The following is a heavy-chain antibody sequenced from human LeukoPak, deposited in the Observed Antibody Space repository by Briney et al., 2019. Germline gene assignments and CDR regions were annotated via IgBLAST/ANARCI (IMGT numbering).Heavy chain of an antibody. D-gene: IGHD6-13*01. V-gene: IGHV4-59*01. CDR2: IYYSGST. J-gene: IGHJ5*02. CDR1: GGSISSYY. Sequence: PSGTLSLTCTVSGGSISSYYWSWIRQPPGKGLEWIGYIYYSGSTNYNPSLKSRVTITLDTSKNHFFLQQSTVTTADTTAFYCSGEAAAGYNWFDPWGQGTLVTVSS. CDR3: SGEAAAGYNWFDP.